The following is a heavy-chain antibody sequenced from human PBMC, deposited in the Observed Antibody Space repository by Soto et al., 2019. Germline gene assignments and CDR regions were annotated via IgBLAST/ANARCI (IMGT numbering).Heavy chain of an antibody. CDR2: IIPIFGTA. D-gene: IGHD3-3*01. CDR3: ARGARFLEPTGSGMDV. V-gene: IGHV1-69*13. Sequence: GASVKVSCKASGGTFSSYAISWVRQAPGQGLEWMGGIIPIFGTANYAQKFQGRVTITADESTSTAYMELSSLRSEDTAVYYCARGARFLEPTGSGMDVRGQGTTVTVSS. J-gene: IGHJ6*02. CDR1: GGTFSSYA.